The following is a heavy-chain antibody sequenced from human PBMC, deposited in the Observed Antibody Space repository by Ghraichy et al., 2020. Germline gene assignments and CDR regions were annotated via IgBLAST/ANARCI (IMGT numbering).Heavy chain of an antibody. J-gene: IGHJ4*02. Sequence: GGSLRLSCATSGFTFSSYGMHWVRQAPGKGLEWVAAVWNDGSDKYYADSVKGRFTISRDTSKNTLYVQMNSLRAEDTARYYCARGLGYCGGGSCYLDNWGQGTPVTVSS. CDR2: VWNDGSDK. V-gene: IGHV3-33*01. CDR1: GFTFSSYG. D-gene: IGHD2-15*01. CDR3: ARGLGYCGGGSCYLDN.